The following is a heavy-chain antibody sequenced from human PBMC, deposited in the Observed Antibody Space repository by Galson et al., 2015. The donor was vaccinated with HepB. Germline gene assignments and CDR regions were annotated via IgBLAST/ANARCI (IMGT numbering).Heavy chain of an antibody. CDR3: ARVGGANRGYYGSGSYYSY. D-gene: IGHD3-10*01. CDR1: GGTFSSYA. CDR2: IIPIFGTA. Sequence: SVKVSCKASGGTFSSYAISWVRQAPGQGLEWMGGIIPIFGTANYAQKFQGRVTITADESTSTAYMELSSLRSEDTAVYYCARVGGANRGYYGSGSYYSYWGQGTLATISS. V-gene: IGHV1-69*13. J-gene: IGHJ4*02.